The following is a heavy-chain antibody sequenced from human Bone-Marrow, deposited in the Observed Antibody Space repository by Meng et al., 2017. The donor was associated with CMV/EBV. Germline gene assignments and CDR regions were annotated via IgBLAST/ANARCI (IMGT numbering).Heavy chain of an antibody. V-gene: IGHV4-34*01. J-gene: IGHJ6*02. D-gene: IGHD6-6*01. CDR2: INHSGST. Sequence: ESLKISCAASGFTFSSYSMNWVRQAPGKGLEWIGEINHSGSTNYNPSLKSRVTISVDTSKNQFSLKLRSVTAADMAVYYCARGSGIAARPNPSGGMDVWGQGTTVTVSS. CDR3: ARGSGIAARPNPSGGMDV. CDR1: GFTFSSYS.